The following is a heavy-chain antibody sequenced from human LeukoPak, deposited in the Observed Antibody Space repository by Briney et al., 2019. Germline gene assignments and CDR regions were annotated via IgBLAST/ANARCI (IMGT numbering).Heavy chain of an antibody. CDR3: AKGALDSSGYYGDAFDM. D-gene: IGHD3-22*01. Sequence: PGGSLRLPCAASGFTFSSYGMSWVRQAPGKGLEWVSSISGSGGSTYFADSVKGRFTISRDNTKNTLYLQMNSLRAEDTAVYYCAKGALDSSGYYGDAFDMWGRGTMVTVSS. CDR1: GFTFSSYG. J-gene: IGHJ3*02. V-gene: IGHV3-23*01. CDR2: ISGSGGST.